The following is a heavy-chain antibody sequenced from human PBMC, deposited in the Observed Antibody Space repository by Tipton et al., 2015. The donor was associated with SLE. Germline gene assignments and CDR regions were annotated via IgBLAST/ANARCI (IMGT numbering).Heavy chain of an antibody. V-gene: IGHV3-23*01. CDR2: IVGSDSST. D-gene: IGHD1-14*01. J-gene: IGHJ4*02. Sequence: SLRLSCAASGFTFSGYTMSWVRQAPGKGLEWVSVIVGSDSSTHYADSVKGRFSISRDNSKNTLYLQMNSLRVEDTAVYYCVREDASPHGIIDYWGQGTLVTVPS. CDR1: GFTFSGYT. CDR3: VREDASPHGIIDY.